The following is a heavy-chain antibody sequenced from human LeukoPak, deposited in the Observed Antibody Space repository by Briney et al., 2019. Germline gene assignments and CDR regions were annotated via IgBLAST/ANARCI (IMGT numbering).Heavy chain of an antibody. CDR2: ISSSGYST. J-gene: IGHJ1*01. CDR1: GFTFSSSD. V-gene: IGHV3-23*01. CDR3: AIIEDLLH. Sequence: GVSLTLSCAASGFTFSSSDMVWLRQAPGKALEWVSRISSSGYSTYYGVSEKGRFTIYIDISKNTVYLKMNRLSAEDASVSYCAIIEDLLHCGQGALVTVSS.